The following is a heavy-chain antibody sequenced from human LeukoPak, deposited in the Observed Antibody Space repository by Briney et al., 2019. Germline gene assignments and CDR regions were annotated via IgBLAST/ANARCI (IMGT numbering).Heavy chain of an antibody. Sequence: ASVKVSCKASGYIFTSYAIQWVCQAPGQRLEWMGWINAGNGNTRYSEKFQDKITITSDKSATTVYMELSSLTSEDTAVYYCARDKVLTGYRQLFDYWGQGTLVTVSS. CDR2: INAGNGNT. CDR1: GYIFTSYA. CDR3: ARDKVLTGYRQLFDY. D-gene: IGHD3-9*01. V-gene: IGHV1-3*01. J-gene: IGHJ4*02.